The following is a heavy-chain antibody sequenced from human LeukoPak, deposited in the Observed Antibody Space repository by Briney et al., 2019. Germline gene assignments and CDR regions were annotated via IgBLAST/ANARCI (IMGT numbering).Heavy chain of an antibody. CDR1: GYTFTGYY. D-gene: IGHD5-24*01. Sequence: ASVKVSCKASGYTFTGYYMHWVRQAPGQGLEWMGWINPNSGGTNYAQKFQGRVTMTRNTSISTAYMELSSLRSEDTAVYYCARVRDGYNYLAAFDIWGQGTMVTVSS. V-gene: IGHV1-2*02. CDR3: ARVRDGYNYLAAFDI. J-gene: IGHJ3*02. CDR2: INPNSGGT.